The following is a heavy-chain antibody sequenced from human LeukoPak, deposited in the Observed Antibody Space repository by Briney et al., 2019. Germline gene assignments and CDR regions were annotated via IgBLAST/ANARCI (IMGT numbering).Heavy chain of an antibody. J-gene: IGHJ6*02. CDR3: ARAGVYDILTGYWSMDV. V-gene: IGHV3-53*01. CDR2: IYSGGST. D-gene: IGHD3-9*01. Sequence: GGSLRLSCAASGFTFSSFSMNWVRQAPGKGLEWVSVIYSGGSTYYADSVKGRFTISRDNSKNTLYLQMNSLRAEDTAVYYCARAGVYDILTGYWSMDVWGQGTTVTVSS. CDR1: GFTFSSFS.